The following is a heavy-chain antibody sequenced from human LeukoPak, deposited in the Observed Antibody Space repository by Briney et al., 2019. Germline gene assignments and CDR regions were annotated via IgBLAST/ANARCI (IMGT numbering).Heavy chain of an antibody. CDR2: IYYSGST. CDR3: ARRGIAAAARFDP. CDR1: GGSISSYY. Sequence: SETLSLTCTVSGGSISSYYWSWIRQPPGKGLEWIGSIYYSGSTYYNPSLKSRVTISVDTSKNQFSLKLSSVTAADTAVYYCARRGIAAAARFDPWGQGTLVTVSS. V-gene: IGHV4-59*05. J-gene: IGHJ5*02. D-gene: IGHD6-13*01.